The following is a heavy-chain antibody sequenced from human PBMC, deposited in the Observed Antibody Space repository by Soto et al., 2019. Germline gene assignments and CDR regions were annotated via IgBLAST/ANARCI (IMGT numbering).Heavy chain of an antibody. CDR3: AREGVDIAVVVAATPLDY. D-gene: IGHD2-15*01. J-gene: IGHJ4*02. CDR2: INPSGGST. V-gene: IGHV1-46*03. CDR1: GYTFTSYY. Sequence: QVQLVQSGAEVKKPGASVKVSCKASGYTFTSYYMHWVRQAPGQGLEWMGIINPSGGSTSYAQKFQGRVTMTRDTSTSTVYMELSSLRSEDTAVYYCAREGVDIAVVVAATPLDYWGQGTLVTVSS.